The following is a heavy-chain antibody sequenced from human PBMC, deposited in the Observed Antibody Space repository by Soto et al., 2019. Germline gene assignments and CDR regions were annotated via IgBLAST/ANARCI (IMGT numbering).Heavy chain of an antibody. CDR2: IIPILGIA. CDR1: GGTFSSYT. CDR3: ARESALTGTIDY. Sequence: QVQLVQSGAEVKKPGSSVKVSCKASGGTFSSYTISWVRQAPGQGLEWMGRIIPILGIANYAQKFQGRVTIXXXXXXXXXXXXXXXLRSEDTAVYYCARESALTGTIDYWGQGTLVTVSS. V-gene: IGHV1-69*08. D-gene: IGHD1-1*01. J-gene: IGHJ4*02.